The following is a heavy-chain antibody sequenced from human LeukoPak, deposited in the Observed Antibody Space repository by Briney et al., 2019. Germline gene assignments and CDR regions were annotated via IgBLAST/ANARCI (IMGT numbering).Heavy chain of an antibody. CDR2: ISSSSSTI. D-gene: IGHD2-2*02. J-gene: IGHJ3*02. Sequence: GGSLRLSCAASGFTLSSYAMSWVRQAPGKGLEWVSYISSSSSTIYYADSVKGRFTISRDNAKNSLYLQMNSLRAEDTAVYYCATPLGYCSSTSCYRAFDIWGQGTMVTVSS. CDR3: ATPLGYCSSTSCYRAFDI. V-gene: IGHV3-48*01. CDR1: GFTLSSYA.